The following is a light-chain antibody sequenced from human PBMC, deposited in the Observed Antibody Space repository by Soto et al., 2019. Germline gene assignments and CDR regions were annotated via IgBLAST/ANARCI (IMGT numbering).Light chain of an antibody. CDR3: QQRNDWQVT. V-gene: IGKV3-11*01. Sequence: EIVFTQSPITLSLSPGERATLSCRASQTVDNYLAWYQQKPGQAPRLLIYDVSNRATGIPARFSGSGSGTDFTLTISSLEPGDLAVYYCQQRNDWQVTFGQGTRLEIK. CDR1: QTVDNY. CDR2: DVS. J-gene: IGKJ5*01.